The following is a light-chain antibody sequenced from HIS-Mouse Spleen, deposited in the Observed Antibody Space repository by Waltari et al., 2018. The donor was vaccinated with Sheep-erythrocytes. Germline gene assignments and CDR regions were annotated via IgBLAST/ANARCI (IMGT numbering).Light chain of an antibody. CDR3: QAWDSSTAV. J-gene: IGLJ2*01. CDR1: KLGDKY. V-gene: IGLV3-1*01. Sequence: SYELTQPPSVSVSPGQTASIPCLSDKLGDKYAYWYQQKPGQSPVLVNYPDSKRPPGIPERFSGSNSGNTATLTISGTQAMDEADYYCQAWDSSTAVFGGGTKLTVL. CDR2: PDS.